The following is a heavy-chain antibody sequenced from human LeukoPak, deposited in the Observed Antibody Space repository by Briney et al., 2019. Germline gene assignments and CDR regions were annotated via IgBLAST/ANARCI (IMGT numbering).Heavy chain of an antibody. CDR2: IYYSGST. J-gene: IGHJ5*02. CDR1: GGSISSSSYY. Sequence: SETLSLTCTVSGGSISSSSYYWGWIRQPPGKGLEWIGSIYYSGSTYYNPSLKSRVTISVDTSKNQLSLKLSSVTAADTAVYYCVRAGIGVGALLGWFDPWGQGTLVTVSS. D-gene: IGHD1-26*01. CDR3: VRAGIGVGALLGWFDP. V-gene: IGHV4-39*07.